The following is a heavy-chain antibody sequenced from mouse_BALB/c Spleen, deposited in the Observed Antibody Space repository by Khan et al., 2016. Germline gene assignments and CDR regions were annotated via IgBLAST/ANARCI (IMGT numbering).Heavy chain of an antibody. V-gene: IGHV10S3*01. CDR2: IRSKSNNYAT. CDR1: GFTFNTNA. J-gene: IGHJ3*01. D-gene: IGHD4-1*01. Sequence: EVQLVETGGGLVQPKGSLKLSCAASGFTFNTNAMNWVRQAPGKGLEWVARIRSKSNNYATYYADSVKDRLTISRDDSQSMLYLQMNNLKTEDIAMYYVVRELGFAYWGQGTLVTVSA. CDR3: VRELGFAY.